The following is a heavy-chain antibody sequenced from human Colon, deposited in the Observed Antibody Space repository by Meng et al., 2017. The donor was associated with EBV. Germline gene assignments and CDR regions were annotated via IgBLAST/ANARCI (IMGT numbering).Heavy chain of an antibody. CDR1: GDSVSSNSVA. CDR2: TYYRSKWYN. J-gene: IGHJ4*02. Sequence: QLQLQHSGQGLVKPSQPLSLTVAISGDSVSSNSVAWTWIRQSPSRGLGWLGRTYYRSKWYNDYAVSVKSRITINPDTSKNQFSLQLNSVTPEDTAVYYCARVAVGISSFDYWGQGTLVTVSS. CDR3: ARVAVGISSFDY. D-gene: IGHD1-26*01. V-gene: IGHV6-1*01.